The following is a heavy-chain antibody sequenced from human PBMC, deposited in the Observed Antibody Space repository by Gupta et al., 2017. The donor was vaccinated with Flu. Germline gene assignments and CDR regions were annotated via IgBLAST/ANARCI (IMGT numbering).Heavy chain of an antibody. Sequence: AMSWVRQPPGKGLEWVSAISGSGVTTYYADSVKGRFTISRDNSKNTLYLQMNSLRAEDTAIYYCAKDRFSGYSHGYEDYWGQGTLVTVSS. D-gene: IGHD5-18*01. J-gene: IGHJ4*02. CDR2: ISGSGVTT. CDR3: AKDRFSGYSHGYEDY. CDR1: A. V-gene: IGHV3-23*01.